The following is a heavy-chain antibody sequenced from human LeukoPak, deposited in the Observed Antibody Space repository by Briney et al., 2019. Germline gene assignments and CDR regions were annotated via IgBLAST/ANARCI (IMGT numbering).Heavy chain of an antibody. D-gene: IGHD2-15*01. CDR2: INWSGGST. Sequence: GGSLRLSCTASGFAFDEHGMSWVRQVSGKGLEWVSGINWSGGSTGYADPLRGRFTISRDNAKNSLYLQMDSLRAEDTALYYCARAPIASPFYFDYWGQGTLVTVSS. V-gene: IGHV3-20*04. CDR1: GFAFDEHG. CDR3: ARAPIASPFYFDY. J-gene: IGHJ4*02.